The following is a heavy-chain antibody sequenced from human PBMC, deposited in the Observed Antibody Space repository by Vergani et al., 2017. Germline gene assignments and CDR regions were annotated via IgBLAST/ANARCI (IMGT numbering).Heavy chain of an antibody. V-gene: IGHV4-39*01. D-gene: IGHD2-21*01. J-gene: IGHJ4*02. CDR3: ARHISVVRPSSMTAFDY. Sequence: QMQLQESGPGLVKPSETLSLSCTVSGDSISTSSYAWGWIRQPPGKTLEWIGTVFYGGRTSYNPSLKSRVTLSLDTSKKQISRHLTSVTAADTAVYYCARHISVVRPSSMTAFDYWGQGTLVTVSS. CDR1: GDSISTSSYA. CDR2: VFYGGRT.